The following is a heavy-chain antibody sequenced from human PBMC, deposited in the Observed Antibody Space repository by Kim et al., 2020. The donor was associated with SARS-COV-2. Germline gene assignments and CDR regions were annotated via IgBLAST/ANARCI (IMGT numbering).Heavy chain of an antibody. J-gene: IGHJ4*01. D-gene: IGHD1-1*01. V-gene: IGHV4-39*01. CDR2: IYLSGDS. CDR3: ATVALTGVQARGLFDN. Sequence: SETLSLTCSVSGGSISSSSSCWVWVRQPPGKGLEWIGSIYLSGDSYFNSSLSSRVTLYVDTSKSQSSLKLTSVTASDTAVYYCATVALTGVQARGLFDN. CDR1: GGSISSSSSC.